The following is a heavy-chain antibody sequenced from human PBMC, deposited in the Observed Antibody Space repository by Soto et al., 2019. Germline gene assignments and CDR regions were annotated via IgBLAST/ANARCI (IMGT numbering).Heavy chain of an antibody. D-gene: IGHD3-10*01. V-gene: IGHV3-9*01. CDR1: GFTFDAYA. CDR3: ANLPLYGSGFDC. CDR2: ISWNGASI. J-gene: IGHJ4*02. Sequence: EVHLVESGGGLVQPGRSLRLSCAASGFTFDAYAIHWVRQAPGRGLEWVAGISWNGASIGYADSVKGRFTISRDNAKNSLHLQMNSLRSEDTALYYCANLPLYGSGFDCWGQGTLVTVSS.